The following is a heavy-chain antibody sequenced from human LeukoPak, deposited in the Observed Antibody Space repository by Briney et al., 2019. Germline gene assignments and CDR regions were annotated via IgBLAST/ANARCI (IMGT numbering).Heavy chain of an antibody. CDR1: GFTFSNYG. D-gene: IGHD5-18*01. V-gene: IGHV3-23*01. CDR2: ISGSGGST. J-gene: IGHJ3*02. Sequence: GGSLRLSCAASGFTFSNYGMSWVRQAPGKGLEGVSAISGSGGSTYYPDSVRARFTISRDNSKNTLYLQMNSLRAEDTAVYYCARDSLGYSYGLSAFDIWGQGTMVTVSS. CDR3: ARDSLGYSYGLSAFDI.